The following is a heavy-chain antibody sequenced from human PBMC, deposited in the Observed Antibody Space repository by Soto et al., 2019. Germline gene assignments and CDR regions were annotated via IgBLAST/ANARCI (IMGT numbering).Heavy chain of an antibody. CDR3: ARRGDWSSTSCYTDYYYYGMDV. J-gene: IGHJ6*02. V-gene: IGHV1-69*01. Sequence: QVQLVQSGAEVKKPGSSVKVSCKASGGTFSSYAISWVRQAPGQGLEWMGGIIPIFGTANYAQKFQGRVTITADESTSTADMELSSLRSEDTAVYYGARRGDWSSTSCYTDYYYYGMDVWGQGTTVTVSS. D-gene: IGHD2-2*02. CDR1: GGTFSSYA. CDR2: IIPIFGTA.